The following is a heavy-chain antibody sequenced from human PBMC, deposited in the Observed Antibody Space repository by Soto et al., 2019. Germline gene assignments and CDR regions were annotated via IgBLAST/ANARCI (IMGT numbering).Heavy chain of an antibody. Sequence: PEPLSLTCTVSGGSISSYYWSWIRHPPRKGLEWIGRIYTSRSTNYNPSLKSRGTMAVDTSKNESPLKLSPVTAADTAVNYCPRDCPGHSSGYTDAFYICGQGTMLTV. J-gene: IGHJ3*02. V-gene: IGHV4-4*07. CDR3: PRDCPGHSSGYTDAFYI. D-gene: IGHD3-22*01. CDR2: IYTSRST. CDR1: GGSISSYY.